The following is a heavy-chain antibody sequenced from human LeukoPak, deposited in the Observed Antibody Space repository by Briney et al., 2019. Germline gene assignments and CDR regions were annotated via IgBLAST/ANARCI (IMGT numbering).Heavy chain of an antibody. V-gene: IGHV1-58*02. CDR3: AADSGRYSRHYYYYMDV. J-gene: IGHJ6*03. D-gene: IGHD6-13*01. CDR2: IVVGSGNT. CDR1: GFTFTSSA. Sequence: SVKVSCKASGFTFTSSAMHWVRQARGQRLEWIGWIVVGSGNTNYAQKFQERVTITRDMSTSTAYMELSSLRSEDTAVYYCAADSGRYSRHYYYYMDVWGKGTTVTVSS.